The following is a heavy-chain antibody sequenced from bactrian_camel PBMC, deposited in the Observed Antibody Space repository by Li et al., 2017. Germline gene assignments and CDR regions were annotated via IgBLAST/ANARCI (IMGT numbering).Heavy chain of an antibody. D-gene: IGHD3*01. J-gene: IGHJ4*01. CDR1: GNTYSRHC. V-gene: IGHV3S25*01. Sequence: QLVESGGGSVQAGGSLRLSCELSGNTYSRHCLGWFRRAPGKGREKDAAIYTSDGNTDYADSVKGRFTVSRDDSKNTVYLQMNNLKPEDNATYYCAADGPRSTARCAGMITYTPRYVGQGTQVTVS. CDR2: IYTSDGNT.